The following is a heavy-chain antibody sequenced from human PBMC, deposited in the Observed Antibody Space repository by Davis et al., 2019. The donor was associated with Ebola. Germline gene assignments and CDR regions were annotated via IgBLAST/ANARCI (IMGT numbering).Heavy chain of an antibody. CDR2: ISVYSGNT. V-gene: IGHV1-18*01. CDR1: SYTFSTYT. CDR3: AAGEEQWLVGAGTNYYYDMNV. J-gene: IGHJ6*04. Sequence: SVKVSCKASSYTFSTYTITWVRQAPGQGLEWMGWISVYSGNTNYAQNLQDRITMTTDTSTSTAYMELRSLTSDDTAVYYCAAGEEQWLVGAGTNYYYDMNVWGKGTTVTVSS. D-gene: IGHD6-19*01.